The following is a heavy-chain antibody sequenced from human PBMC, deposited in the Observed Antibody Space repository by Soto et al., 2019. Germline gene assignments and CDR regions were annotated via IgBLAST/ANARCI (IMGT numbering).Heavy chain of an antibody. CDR2: IYYSGST. Sequence: QVQLQESGPGLVKPSETLSLTCTVSGGSISSYYWSWIRQPPGKGLEWIGDIYYSGSTNYNPSLNSRVTISVDTSKSQFCLKLSSVTAADTAVYYCARDGGLLWLGEFQAGWYFDLWGRGTLVTVAS. D-gene: IGHD3-10*01. CDR1: GGSISSYY. V-gene: IGHV4-59*01. J-gene: IGHJ2*01. CDR3: ARDGGLLWLGEFQAGWYFDL.